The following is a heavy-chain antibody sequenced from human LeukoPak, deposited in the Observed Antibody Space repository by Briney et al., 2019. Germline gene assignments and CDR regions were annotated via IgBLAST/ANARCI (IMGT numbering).Heavy chain of an antibody. Sequence: ASVKVSCKASGGTFSSYAISWVRQAPGQGLEWMGRIIPILGIANYAQKFQGRVTITADKSTSTAYMELSSLRSEDTAVYYCAGQSTTRLNWFDPWGQGTLVTVSS. D-gene: IGHD2-2*01. J-gene: IGHJ5*02. CDR1: GGTFSSYA. V-gene: IGHV1-69*04. CDR3: AGQSTTRLNWFDP. CDR2: IIPILGIA.